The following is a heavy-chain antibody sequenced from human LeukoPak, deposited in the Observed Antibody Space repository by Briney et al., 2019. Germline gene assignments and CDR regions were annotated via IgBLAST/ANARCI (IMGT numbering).Heavy chain of an antibody. D-gene: IGHD6-13*01. Sequence: GGSLRLSCAASGFTFSSYGIHWVRQAPGKGLEWVAFIRYDGSNKYYADSVKGRFTISRDNSKNTLYLQMNSLRAEDTAVYYCAKDPRGRIATAGGYYYGMDVWGQGTTVTVSS. J-gene: IGHJ6*02. CDR3: AKDPRGRIATAGGYYYGMDV. CDR2: IRYDGSNK. CDR1: GFTFSSYG. V-gene: IGHV3-30*02.